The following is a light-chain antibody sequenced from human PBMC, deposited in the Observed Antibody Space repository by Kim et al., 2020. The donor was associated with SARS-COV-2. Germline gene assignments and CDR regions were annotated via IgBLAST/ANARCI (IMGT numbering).Light chain of an antibody. V-gene: IGLV3-1*01. CDR3: QAWDSSTVV. J-gene: IGLJ2*01. CDR2: QDT. CDR1: TLGDKY. Sequence: VSPGQTAVITCSGDTLGDKYAFWYQQKPGQSPVLVIYQDTKRPSGIPERFSGSNSGNTATLTISGTLPMDEADYYCQAWDSSTVVFGGGTQLTVL.